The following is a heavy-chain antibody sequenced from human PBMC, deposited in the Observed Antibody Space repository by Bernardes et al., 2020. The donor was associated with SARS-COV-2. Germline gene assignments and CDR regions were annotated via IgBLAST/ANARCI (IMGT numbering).Heavy chain of an antibody. CDR1: GFTFSTYA. Sequence: GGSLRLSCAASGFTFSTYAMSWVRQAPGKGLEWVSGISGNGRITYYADSVKGRFTISRDNSKNTLYLQMSSLRAEDTAVYSCATIPPGDSSGYPFAYWGQGTLVTVSS. CDR2: ISGNGRIT. V-gene: IGHV3-23*01. J-gene: IGHJ4*02. CDR3: ATIPPGDSSGYPFAY. D-gene: IGHD3-22*01.